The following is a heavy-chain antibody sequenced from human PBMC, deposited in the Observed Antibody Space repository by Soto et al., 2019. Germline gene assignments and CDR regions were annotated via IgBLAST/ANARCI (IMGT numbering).Heavy chain of an antibody. CDR1: GFTFSTYD. D-gene: IGHD3-16*01. CDR3: ARACLGRLPRRADYYYALDV. V-gene: IGHV3-13*05. J-gene: IGHJ6*02. Sequence: GGSLRLSCAASGFTFSTYDMHWVRQVPGKGLEWVSAIGSAHDPYYLGSVKGRFSISRENAKNSLYLQMNSLTTGDTAVYYCARACLGRLPRRADYYYALDVWGQGTTVTVSS. CDR2: IGSAHDP.